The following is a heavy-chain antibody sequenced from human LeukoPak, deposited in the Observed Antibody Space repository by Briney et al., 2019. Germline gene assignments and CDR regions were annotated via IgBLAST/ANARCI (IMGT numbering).Heavy chain of an antibody. Sequence: GGSLRLSCAASGFTFSSYGMHWVRQAPGKGLEWVAVISYDGSNKYYADSVKGRFTISRDNSKNTLHLQMNSLRAEDTAVYYCARSGGAFGGVISYWGQGTLVTVSS. CDR2: ISYDGSNK. J-gene: IGHJ4*02. CDR3: ARSGGAFGGVISY. V-gene: IGHV3-30*03. CDR1: GFTFSSYG. D-gene: IGHD3-16*01.